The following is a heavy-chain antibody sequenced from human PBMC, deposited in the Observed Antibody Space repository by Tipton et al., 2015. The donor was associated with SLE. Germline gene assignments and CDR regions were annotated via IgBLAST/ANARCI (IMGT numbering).Heavy chain of an antibody. CDR3: ARGPGLGWNSDY. J-gene: IGHJ4*02. Sequence: QLVQSGAEVKKPGASVKVSCKASGYTFTSYGISWVRQAPGQGLEWMGWMNPNSGNTGYAQKFQGRATMTRNTSISTAYMELSSLRSEDTAVYYCARGPGLGWNSDYWGQGTLVTVSS. CDR1: GYTFTSYG. V-gene: IGHV1-8*02. CDR2: MNPNSGNT. D-gene: IGHD1-7*01.